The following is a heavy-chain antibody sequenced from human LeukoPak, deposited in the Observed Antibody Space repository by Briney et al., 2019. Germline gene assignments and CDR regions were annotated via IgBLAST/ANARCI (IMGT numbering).Heavy chain of an antibody. Sequence: PSETLSLTCTVSGGSISSYYWSWIRQPAGKGLEWIGRIYISGSTNYNPSLKSRVTMSVDTSKNQFSLKLSSVTAADTAVYYCARDAQYYDFWSGYYVYYFDYWGQGTLVTV. CDR1: GGSISSYY. V-gene: IGHV4-4*07. CDR3: ARDAQYYDFWSGYYVYYFDY. CDR2: IYISGST. J-gene: IGHJ4*02. D-gene: IGHD3-3*01.